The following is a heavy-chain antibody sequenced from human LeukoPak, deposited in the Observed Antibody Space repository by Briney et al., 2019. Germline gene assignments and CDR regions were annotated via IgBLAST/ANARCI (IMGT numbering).Heavy chain of an antibody. D-gene: IGHD4-17*01. CDR2: INPNSGGT. CDR3: ARPLLAYLGYGDHSWFDP. CDR1: GYTFTGYY. J-gene: IGHJ5*02. V-gene: IGHV1-2*06. Sequence: ASVKVPCKASGYTFTGYYMHWVRQAPGQGLEWMGRINPNSGGTNYAQKFQGRVTMTRDTSISTAYMELSRLRSDDTAVYYCARPLLAYLGYGDHSWFDPWGQGTLVTVSS.